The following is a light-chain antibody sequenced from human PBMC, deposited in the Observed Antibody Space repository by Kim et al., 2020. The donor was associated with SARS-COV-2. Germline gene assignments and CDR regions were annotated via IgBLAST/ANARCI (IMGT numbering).Light chain of an antibody. V-gene: IGKV3-20*01. CDR1: QSINSNS. CDR3: QQHGSAPWT. CDR2: DAS. J-gene: IGKJ1*01. Sequence: SPGERATQSYKASQSINSNSLAWYQQKTGQAPRLLIYDASRRATGIPDRCSGSGSETDFTFTISRLEPEDFVVYYCQQHGSAPWTFGQGTKVDIK.